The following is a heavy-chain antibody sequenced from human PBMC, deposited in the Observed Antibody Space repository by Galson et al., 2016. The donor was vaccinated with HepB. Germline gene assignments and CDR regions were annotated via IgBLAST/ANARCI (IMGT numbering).Heavy chain of an antibody. CDR3: ARDFRSGEWTNWFDP. V-gene: IGHV3-7*01. CDR1: GFSFRNYW. J-gene: IGHJ5*02. D-gene: IGHD3-3*01. Sequence: SLRLSCAASGFSFRNYWMAWVRQAPGKGLECVATISQDGSDTYYVDSVKGRFTISRDNAKISLYLQMDSLGVEDTAVYYCARDFRSGEWTNWFDPWGQGTLVTVSS. CDR2: ISQDGSDT.